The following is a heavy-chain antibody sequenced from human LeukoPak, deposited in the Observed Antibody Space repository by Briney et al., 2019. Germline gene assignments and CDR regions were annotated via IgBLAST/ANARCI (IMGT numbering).Heavy chain of an antibody. V-gene: IGHV4-34*01. CDR1: GGSFSGYY. Sequence: SETLSLTCAVYGGSFSGYYWSWIRQPPGKGLEWIGEISHSGSTNYNPSLKSRVTISVDTSKNQFSLKLSSVTAADTAVYYCARGRRPYYYYGMDVWGQGTTVTVSS. CDR2: ISHSGST. CDR3: ARGRRPYYYYGMDV. J-gene: IGHJ6*02.